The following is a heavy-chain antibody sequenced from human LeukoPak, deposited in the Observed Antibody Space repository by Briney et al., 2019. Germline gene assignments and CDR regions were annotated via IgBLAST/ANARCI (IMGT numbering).Heavy chain of an antibody. CDR1: GFTFSTYT. D-gene: IGHD5-12*01. CDR3: VGDQVDDTGYLR. J-gene: IGHJ4*02. V-gene: IGHV3-64D*06. CDR2: INGDGRTT. Sequence: GGSLRLSCSASGFTFSTYTMYWVRQAPGKGLEYVSVINGDGRTTYYIDSVKGRFTISRDNSKNTLYLQMSSLSTEDTAVYYCVGDQVDDTGYLRWGQGTRVTVSA.